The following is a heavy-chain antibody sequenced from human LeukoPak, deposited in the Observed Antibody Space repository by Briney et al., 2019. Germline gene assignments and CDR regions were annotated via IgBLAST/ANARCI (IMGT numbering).Heavy chain of an antibody. CDR3: AKRESSSSWYNYFDD. Sequence: PGGSLRLSCAASGFTFSSYAMSWVRQAPGKGLEWVSAISPSADTTSYADSVKGRCAISRDNSKNTVYLQMDSLRAEDTAVYYCAKRESSSSWYNYFDDWGQGTLVTVSS. J-gene: IGHJ4*02. CDR1: GFTFSSYA. V-gene: IGHV3-23*01. D-gene: IGHD6-13*01. CDR2: ISPSADTT.